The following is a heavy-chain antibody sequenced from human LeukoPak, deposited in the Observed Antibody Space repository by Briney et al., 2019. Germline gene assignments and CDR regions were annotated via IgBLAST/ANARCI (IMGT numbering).Heavy chain of an antibody. CDR3: ARDNQWLNAFDI. CDR1: GGSINHYY. CDR2: SYYIEST. V-gene: IGHV4-59*01. D-gene: IGHD3-22*01. J-gene: IGHJ3*02. Sequence: SGTLSLTCTVSGGSINHYYWSWIRQPPGKGLEWIGYSYYIESTNYNPSLKSRVTISVDTSRNRFSLKLSSVTAADTAMYYCARDNQWLNAFDIWGQGTMVAVSS.